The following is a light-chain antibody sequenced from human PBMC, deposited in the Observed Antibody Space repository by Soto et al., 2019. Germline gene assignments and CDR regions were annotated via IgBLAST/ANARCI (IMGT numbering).Light chain of an antibody. J-gene: IGKJ5*01. CDR1: QSVSTF. V-gene: IGKV3-11*01. CDR3: QQYNSWPPIT. CDR2: NAS. Sequence: IVLTQSAAALSLTPAESAILSCRASQSVSTFLAWFQQKPGQPPRLLIYNASNRTTGIPARFSGSGSGTGFTLTISSLEPEDFAVYYCQQYNSWPPITFGQGTRLEIK.